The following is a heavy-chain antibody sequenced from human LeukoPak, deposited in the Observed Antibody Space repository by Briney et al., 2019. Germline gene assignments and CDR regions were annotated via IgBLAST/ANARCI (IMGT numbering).Heavy chain of an antibody. Sequence: SVKVSCKASGFTFTSSAMQWVRQARGQRLEWIGWIVVGSGNTNYAQKFQERVTITRDMSTSTAYMELSSLRSEDTAVYYCARGGVLRYFDWFPSGVGWFDPWGQGTLVTVSS. CDR2: IVVGSGNT. V-gene: IGHV1-58*02. D-gene: IGHD3-9*01. J-gene: IGHJ5*02. CDR1: GFTFTSSA. CDR3: ARGGVLRYFDWFPSGVGWFDP.